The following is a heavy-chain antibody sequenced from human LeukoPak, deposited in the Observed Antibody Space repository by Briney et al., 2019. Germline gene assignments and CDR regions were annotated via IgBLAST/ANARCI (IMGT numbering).Heavy chain of an antibody. Sequence: SGGSLRLSCAASGFIFGVSTMHWVRQAPGKGLEFVSSISTAGRSTYYADSAKGRFAISRDDFNSTVYLHMSSLRPEDTAMYYCVKDQGSSGWSPFAYWGQGTLVTVSS. CDR1: GFIFGVST. V-gene: IGHV3-64D*06. D-gene: IGHD6-19*01. J-gene: IGHJ4*02. CDR3: VKDQGSSGWSPFAY. CDR2: ISTAGRST.